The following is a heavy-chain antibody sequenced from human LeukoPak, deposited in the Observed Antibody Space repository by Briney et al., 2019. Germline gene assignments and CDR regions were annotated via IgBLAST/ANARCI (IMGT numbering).Heavy chain of an antibody. CDR2: IYYSGST. Sequence: ASETLSLTCTVSGVSISSSYSYRGWIRQPPGKGLEWIGSIYYSGSTYYNPSLKSRVTISVDTSKNQFSLKLSSVTAADTAVYYCARVVGATKMGVYYYYMDVWGKGTTVTVSS. D-gene: IGHD1-26*01. J-gene: IGHJ6*03. CDR3: ARVVGATKMGVYYYYMDV. V-gene: IGHV4-39*07. CDR1: GVSISSSYSY.